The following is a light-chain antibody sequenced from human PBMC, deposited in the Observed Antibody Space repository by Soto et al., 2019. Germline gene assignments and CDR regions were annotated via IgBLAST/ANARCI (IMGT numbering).Light chain of an antibody. Sequence: DIQMTQSPSSLSASVGDRVTITCRASQSITNYLNWYQQRPGKAPKLLIYAASSLYSGVPSRFSGSGSGTDFTLTISSLQPEEFATYYCQQAHSNRWTCRQGTKVDIK. CDR1: QSITNY. V-gene: IGKV1-39*01. CDR2: AAS. J-gene: IGKJ1*01. CDR3: QQAHSNRWT.